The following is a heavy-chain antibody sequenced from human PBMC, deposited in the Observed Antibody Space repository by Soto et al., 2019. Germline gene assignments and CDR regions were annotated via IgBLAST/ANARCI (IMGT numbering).Heavy chain of an antibody. V-gene: IGHV4-34*01. J-gene: IGHJ5*02. CDR1: GGSFSGYY. Sequence: SETLSLTCAVYGGSFSGYYWTWIRQPPGTGLEWIGEINHSGSTNYNPSLKSRVTISVDTSKNQFSLKLSSVTAADTAVYYCARARIPYYDILTGYFPPNWFDPWGQGTLVTVSS. CDR3: ARARIPYYDILTGYFPPNWFDP. D-gene: IGHD3-9*01. CDR2: INHSGST.